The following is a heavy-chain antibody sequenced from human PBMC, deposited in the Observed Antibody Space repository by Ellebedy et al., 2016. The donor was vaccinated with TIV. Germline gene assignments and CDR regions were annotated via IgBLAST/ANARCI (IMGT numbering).Heavy chain of an antibody. V-gene: IGHV5-10-1*01. Sequence: GESLKISCKGSGYSFTGYWISWVRQTPGKGLEWMGRIDPSDSYTAYSPSFQGHVTISVDKSISTAYLQWSGLGASDTAIYYCARLPLRNDGGGRAYWGQGTLVTVSS. D-gene: IGHD2-21*01. CDR3: ARLPLRNDGGGRAY. CDR2: IDPSDSYT. CDR1: GYSFTGYW. J-gene: IGHJ4*02.